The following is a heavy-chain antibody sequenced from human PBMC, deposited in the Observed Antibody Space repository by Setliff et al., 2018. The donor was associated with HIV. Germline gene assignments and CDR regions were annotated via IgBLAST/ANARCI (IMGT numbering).Heavy chain of an antibody. CDR3: ARGRVTVTTFVYYYYYMDV. Sequence: SETLSLTCTVSGGSIKSSSYYWGWIRQPPGKGLDWIGSIYYSGNTYYNPSLKSRVTISEDTSRNQFSLRLSSVTAADTAVCYCARGRVTVTTFVYYYYYMDVWDKGTTVTISS. CDR2: IYYSGNT. D-gene: IGHD4-17*01. CDR1: GGSIKSSSYY. J-gene: IGHJ6*03. V-gene: IGHV4-39*07.